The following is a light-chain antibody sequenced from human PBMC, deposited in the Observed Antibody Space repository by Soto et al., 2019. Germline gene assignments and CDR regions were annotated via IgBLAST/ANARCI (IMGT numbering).Light chain of an antibody. CDR2: SAS. J-gene: IGKJ2*01. CDR1: QTISTY. Sequence: DIQMNQSPYSLFASVGERVTITCRASQTISTYLNWYQQKPGHAPKLLIYSASSLQSGVPSRFSGSGSGTEFTLTINSLQPADFASYDCQQMYTNPVTFGQGTRLDIK. V-gene: IGKV1-39*01. CDR3: QQMYTNPVT.